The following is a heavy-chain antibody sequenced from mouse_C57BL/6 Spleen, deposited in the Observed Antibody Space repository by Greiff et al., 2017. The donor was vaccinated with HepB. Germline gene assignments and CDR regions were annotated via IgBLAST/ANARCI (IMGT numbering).Heavy chain of an antibody. D-gene: IGHD2-4*01. CDR2: ISSGGDYI. V-gene: IGHV5-9-1*02. J-gene: IGHJ4*01. Sequence: EVKLVESGEGLVKPGGSLKLSCAASGFTFSSYAMSWVRQTPEKRLEWVAYISSGGDYIYYAVTVKGRFTISRDNARNTLYLQMSSLKSEDTAMYYCTRCYDYDDGGYAMDYWGQGTSVTVSS. CDR1: GFTFSSYA. CDR3: TRCYDYDDGGYAMDY.